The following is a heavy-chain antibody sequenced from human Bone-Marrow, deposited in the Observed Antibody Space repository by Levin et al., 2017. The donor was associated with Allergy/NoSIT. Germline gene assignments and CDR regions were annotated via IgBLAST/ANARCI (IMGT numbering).Heavy chain of an antibody. J-gene: IGHJ6*02. CDR3: ARGERGTAAIAWLGFRTGMDV. V-gene: IGHV3-30-3*01. Sequence: PGGSLRLSCAASGFSFTNYAMHWVRQAPGKGLEWVAVISFDGGNKYYADSMKGRFTMSRDNSKNTLYLQMNSLRVEDTAMYYCARGERGTAAIAWLGFRTGMDVWGQGTTVTVSS. CDR1: GFSFTNYA. CDR2: ISFDGGNK. D-gene: IGHD6-25*01.